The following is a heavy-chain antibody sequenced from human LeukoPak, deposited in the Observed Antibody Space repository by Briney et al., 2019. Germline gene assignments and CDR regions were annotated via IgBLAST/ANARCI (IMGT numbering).Heavy chain of an antibody. CDR2: LNDYTGTT. CDR3: ARGRIAKIVVVHSFHYGMDV. V-gene: IGHV4-34*01. CDR1: GRFFTDYL. Sequence: SEPLSLTCDVFGRFFTDYLWTWLRQYPGKRLESNRELNDYTGTTNYNPSVNSRVSISLEKSKNQFALELRCVTAADTGVYYCARGRIAKIVVVHSFHYGMDVWGQGTTVTVSS. D-gene: IGHD3-22*01. J-gene: IGHJ6*02.